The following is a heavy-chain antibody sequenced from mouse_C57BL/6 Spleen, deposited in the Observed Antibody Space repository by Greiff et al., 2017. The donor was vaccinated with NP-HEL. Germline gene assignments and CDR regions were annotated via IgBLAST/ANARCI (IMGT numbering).Heavy chain of an antibody. Sequence: QVQLQQPGAELVRPGSSVKLSCKASGYTFTSYWMHWVKQRPIQGLEWIGNIDPSDSETHYNQKFKDKATLTVDKSSSTAYMQLSSLTSEDSAVYFCARITTVVEEYYFDYWGQGTTLTVSS. J-gene: IGHJ2*01. CDR3: ARITTVVEEYYFDY. CDR2: IDPSDSET. V-gene: IGHV1-52*01. D-gene: IGHD1-1*01. CDR1: GYTFTSYW.